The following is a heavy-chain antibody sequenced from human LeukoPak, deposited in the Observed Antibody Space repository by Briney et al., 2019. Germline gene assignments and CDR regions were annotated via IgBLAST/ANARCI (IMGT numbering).Heavy chain of an antibody. V-gene: IGHV4-59*01. D-gene: IGHD4-17*01. Sequence: SETLSLTCTVSGGSISSYYWSWIRQPPGKGLEWIGYIYYSGSTNYNPSLKSRVTISVDTSKNQFSLKLSSVTAADTAVYYCARGDYGDREHDYWGQGTLVTVSS. CDR1: GGSISSYY. CDR3: ARGDYGDREHDY. CDR2: IYYSGST. J-gene: IGHJ4*02.